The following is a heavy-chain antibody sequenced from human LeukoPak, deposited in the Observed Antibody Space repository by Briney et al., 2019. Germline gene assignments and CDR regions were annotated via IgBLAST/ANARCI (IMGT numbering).Heavy chain of an antibody. CDR3: ARGGDCSSITCPFGC. D-gene: IGHD2-2*01. CDR1: GFPFNTYT. Sequence: GGSLRLSCAASGFPFNTYTMHWVRQTPGKGLEWVAAISDLEITDYYSDSAKGRFTISRDNSKNTLYLQMNSLGVGDTAVYYCARGGDCSSITCPFGCWGQGTLVTVSS. CDR2: ISDLEITD. V-gene: IGHV3-30-3*01. J-gene: IGHJ4*02.